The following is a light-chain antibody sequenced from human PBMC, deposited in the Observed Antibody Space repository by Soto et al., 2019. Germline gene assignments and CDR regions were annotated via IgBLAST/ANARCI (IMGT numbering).Light chain of an antibody. V-gene: IGLV2-14*03. CDR1: SSDVATYNS. CDR2: DVS. J-gene: IGLJ2*01. CDR3: TSYTISRIPVL. Sequence: QSALTQPASVSGSHGQSITISCTGTSSDVATYNSVSWYQQHPGKAPKLLIYDVSSRPSGVSSRFSGSKSGNTASLTISGLQAEDEADYYCTSYTISRIPVLFGGGTKLTVL.